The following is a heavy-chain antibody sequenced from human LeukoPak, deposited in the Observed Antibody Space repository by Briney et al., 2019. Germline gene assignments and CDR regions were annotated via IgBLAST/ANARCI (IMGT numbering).Heavy chain of an antibody. D-gene: IGHD6-6*01. CDR2: IYSGGST. CDR3: ARHSSASEFDY. J-gene: IGHJ4*02. V-gene: IGHV3-66*02. Sequence: GGSLRLSCAASGFTVSSNYMSWVRQPAGKGLEWVSVIYSGGSTYYADSVKGRFTISRDNSKNTLYLQMNSLRAEDTAVYYCARHSSASEFDYWGQGTLVTVSS. CDR1: GFTVSSNY.